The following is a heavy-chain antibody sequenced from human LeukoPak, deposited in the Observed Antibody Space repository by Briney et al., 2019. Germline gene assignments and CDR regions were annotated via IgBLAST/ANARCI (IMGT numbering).Heavy chain of an antibody. D-gene: IGHD4-17*01. V-gene: IGHV6-1*01. CDR1: GDSVSSYCAA. CDR2: TYYRSKWYN. J-gene: IGHJ6*03. Sequence: SQTLSLTCAISGDSVSSYCAAWIWITQSPSRGLEWLGKTYYRSKWYNDYVVSVKSRITINPDTSKNQFSLQLNSVTPEGTAVYYCAREHLDGDSIDSYYYVDVWGKGTTVTVSS. CDR3: AREHLDGDSIDSYYYVDV.